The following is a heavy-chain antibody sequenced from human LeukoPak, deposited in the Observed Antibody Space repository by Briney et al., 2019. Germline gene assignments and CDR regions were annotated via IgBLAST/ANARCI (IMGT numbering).Heavy chain of an antibody. Sequence: ASVEVSCKVSGYTLTELSMHWVRQAPGKGLEWMEGFDPEDGETIYAQKFQGRVTMTEDTSTDTAYMELSSLRSEDTAVYYCATGPTYYYDSSGYQHDYWGQGTLVTVSS. V-gene: IGHV1-24*01. CDR2: FDPEDGET. D-gene: IGHD3-22*01. J-gene: IGHJ4*02. CDR1: GYTLTELS. CDR3: ATGPTYYYDSSGYQHDY.